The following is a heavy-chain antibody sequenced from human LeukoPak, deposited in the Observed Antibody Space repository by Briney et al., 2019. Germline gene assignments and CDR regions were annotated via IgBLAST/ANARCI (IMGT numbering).Heavy chain of an antibody. Sequence: LPGGSLRLSCSASGFTFSSYAMHWVRQAPGKGLEYVSAISSNGGSTYYADSVKGRSTISRDNSKNTLYLQMSSLRAEDTAVYYCVKDHYDFWSGYSDYWGQGTLVTVSS. CDR1: GFTFSSYA. CDR3: VKDHYDFWSGYSDY. J-gene: IGHJ4*02. D-gene: IGHD3-3*01. CDR2: ISSNGGST. V-gene: IGHV3-64D*09.